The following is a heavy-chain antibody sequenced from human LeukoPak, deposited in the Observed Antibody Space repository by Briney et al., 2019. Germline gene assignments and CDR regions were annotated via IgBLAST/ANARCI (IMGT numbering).Heavy chain of an antibody. Sequence: KPSETLSLTCTVSGGSISSYYWSWIRQPPGKGLEWIGYIYYSGYTDHNPSLKSRVTISIDTSKNQFSLKLSSVTAADTAVYYCASGSESWGLLPKFYFDYWGQGTLVTVSS. CDR1: GGSISSYY. J-gene: IGHJ4*02. CDR2: IYYSGYT. CDR3: ASGSESWGLLPKFYFDY. V-gene: IGHV4-59*01. D-gene: IGHD1-26*01.